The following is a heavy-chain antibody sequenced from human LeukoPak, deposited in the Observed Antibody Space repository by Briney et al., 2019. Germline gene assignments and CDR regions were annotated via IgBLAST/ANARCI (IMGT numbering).Heavy chain of an antibody. CDR3: ARGQTYGSGSYTFDY. CDR2: IYTSGST. CDR1: GGSISSYY. D-gene: IGHD3-10*01. J-gene: IGHJ4*02. Sequence: SETLSLTCTVTGGSISSYYWSWIRQPAGKGLEWIGRIYTSGSTNHNPSLKSRVTMSVDTSKKQFSLKLSSVTAADTAVYYCARGQTYGSGSYTFDYLGQGTLVTVSS. V-gene: IGHV4-4*07.